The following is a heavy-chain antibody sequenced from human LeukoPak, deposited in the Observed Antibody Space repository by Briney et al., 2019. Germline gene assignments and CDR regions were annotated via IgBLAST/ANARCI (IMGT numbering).Heavy chain of an antibody. V-gene: IGHV4-39*07. CDR1: GGSISSSSYY. Sequence: PSETLSLTCTVSGGSISSSSYYWGWIRQPPGKGLEWIGSIYYSGSTYYNPSLKSRVTISVDTSKNQFSLKLSSVTAADTAVYYCARDTTVVKLQGVGYFDLWGRGTLVTVSS. J-gene: IGHJ2*01. CDR2: IYYSGST. D-gene: IGHD4-23*01. CDR3: ARDTTVVKLQGVGYFDL.